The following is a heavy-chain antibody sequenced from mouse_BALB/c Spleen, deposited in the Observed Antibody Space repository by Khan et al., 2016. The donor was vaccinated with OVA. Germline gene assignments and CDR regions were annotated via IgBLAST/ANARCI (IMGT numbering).Heavy chain of an antibody. CDR3: GTFFSRLYGSGWFAY. CDR2: IDPANGNT. D-gene: IGHD1-1*01. V-gene: IGHV14-3*02. CDR1: GFNIKDTY. J-gene: IGHJ3*01. Sequence: VQLQQSGAELVKPGASVKLSCTASGFNIKDTYIHWVKQRPEQGLEWIGRIDPANGNTKYDPKFQGKATIKADTSSNTAYLQLSSLTSEDTAVYYCGTFFSRLYGSGWFAYWGQGTLVTVSA.